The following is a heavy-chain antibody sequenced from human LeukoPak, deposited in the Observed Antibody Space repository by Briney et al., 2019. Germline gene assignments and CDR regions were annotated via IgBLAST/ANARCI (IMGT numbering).Heavy chain of an antibody. D-gene: IGHD3-9*01. V-gene: IGHV3-48*03. Sequence: GGSLRLSCAASGFTFSTYEMNWVRQAPGKGLEWVSYITDSGRTIYHADSVKGRFTISRDNSKNTLYLQMNSLRPEDTAVYYCSKDQYDILTEGWYFDLWGRGTLVTVSS. CDR3: SKDQYDILTEGWYFDL. J-gene: IGHJ2*01. CDR1: GFTFSTYE. CDR2: ITDSGRTI.